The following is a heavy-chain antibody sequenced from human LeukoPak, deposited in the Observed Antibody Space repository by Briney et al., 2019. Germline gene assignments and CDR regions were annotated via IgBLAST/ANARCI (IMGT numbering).Heavy chain of an antibody. Sequence: SDTLSLTCAVSSPSISSHYWSWTPQPPGKGREWIGYTSGSISDNPSLESRVAVSVDPSQNQVSLSLTSVTAADTAVYYCARVLAIFGLDTTDFYMDVWGKGTTVTVSS. CDR2: TSGSI. CDR1: SPSISSHY. V-gene: IGHV4-59*11. J-gene: IGHJ6*03. CDR3: ARVLAIFGLDTTDFYMDV. D-gene: IGHD3/OR15-3a*01.